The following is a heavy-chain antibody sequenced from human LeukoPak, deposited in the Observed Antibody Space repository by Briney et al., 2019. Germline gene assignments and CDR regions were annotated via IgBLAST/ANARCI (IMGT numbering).Heavy chain of an antibody. CDR2: INHSGST. CDR3: ARLQVTRIYYYYYMDV. CDR1: GGSFSGYY. D-gene: IGHD4-11*01. J-gene: IGHJ6*03. Sequence: SETLSLTCAVYGGSFSGYYWSWIRQPPGKGLEWIGEINHSGSTNYNPSLKSRVTISVDTSKNQFSLKLSSVTAADTAVYYCARLQVTRIYYYYYMDVWGKGTTVTISS. V-gene: IGHV4-34*01.